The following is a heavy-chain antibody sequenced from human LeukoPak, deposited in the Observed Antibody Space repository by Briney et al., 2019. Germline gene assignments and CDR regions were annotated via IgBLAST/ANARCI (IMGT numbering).Heavy chain of an antibody. J-gene: IGHJ4*02. V-gene: IGHV1-8*01. D-gene: IGHD6-13*01. CDR3: AREAIAAAGTFDY. CDR1: GYTFTTYD. CDR2: MNPNGGNT. Sequence: GASVKVSCKASGYTFTTYDINWVRQATGQGLEWMGWMNPNGGNTGYAQKFQGRVTMTRNTSISTAYMELSSLRSEDTAVYYCAREAIAAAGTFDYWGQGTLVTASS.